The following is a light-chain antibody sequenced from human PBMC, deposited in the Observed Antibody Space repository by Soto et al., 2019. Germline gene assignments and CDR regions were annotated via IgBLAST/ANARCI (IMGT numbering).Light chain of an antibody. J-gene: IGLJ2*01. V-gene: IGLV2-14*01. CDR3: SSYTSTSTYVI. CDR2: DVS. CDR1: SSDVGGYIY. Sequence: QSALTQPASVSGSPGQSITISFTGTSSDVGGYIYVSWYQQHPGKAPKFMIYDVSNRPSGVSSRFSGSKSGNTASLTISGLQAEDEADYFCSSYTSTSTYVIFGEGTKLTVL.